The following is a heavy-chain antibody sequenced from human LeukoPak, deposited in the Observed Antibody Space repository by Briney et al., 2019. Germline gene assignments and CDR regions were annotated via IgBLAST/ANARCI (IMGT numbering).Heavy chain of an antibody. CDR2: IDWDDDK. CDR3: ARCTVTHLYYYGMNV. D-gene: IGHD4-17*01. V-gene: IGHV2-70*11. CDR1: GFSLSSRGMG. J-gene: IGHJ6*02. Sequence: ESGPTLVNPTQAFTLTCTFYGFSLSSRGMGVSWVRQPKGKALEWLARIDWDDDKYYSTSLKTRLTISKDTSKNQEVLTMTNMDPVDTATYYCARCTVTHLYYYGMNVWGQGTTVTVSS.